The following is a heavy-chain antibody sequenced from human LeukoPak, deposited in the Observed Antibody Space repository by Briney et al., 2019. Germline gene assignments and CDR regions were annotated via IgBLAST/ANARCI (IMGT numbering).Heavy chain of an antibody. J-gene: IGHJ6*03. CDR1: GVSISSYY. CDR3: ARGVGGAPSYSYYYYMDV. D-gene: IGHD3-16*01. Sequence: PSQTLSLTCTVSGVSISSYYWSWSRQSPGTGLEWSGYISNSGTTNYNPSLTSRVTISVDTSKKQFSLKLSSVTAADTAVYYCARGVGGAPSYSYYYYMDVWGKGTTVTVSS. CDR2: ISNSGTT. V-gene: IGHV4-59*01.